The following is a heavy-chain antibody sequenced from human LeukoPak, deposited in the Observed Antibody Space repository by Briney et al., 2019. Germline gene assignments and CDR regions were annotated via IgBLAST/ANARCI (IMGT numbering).Heavy chain of an antibody. CDR1: GFTFSSYA. J-gene: IGHJ4*02. CDR2: ISGSGGST. Sequence: GGSLRLSCAASGFTFSSYAMSWVRQAPGKGLEWVSAISGSGGSTYYADSVKGRFTISGDNSKNTLYLQMSSLRAEDTAVYYCAKAIVVVVAATYFDYWGQGTLVTVSS. CDR3: AKAIVVVVAATYFDY. V-gene: IGHV3-23*01. D-gene: IGHD2-15*01.